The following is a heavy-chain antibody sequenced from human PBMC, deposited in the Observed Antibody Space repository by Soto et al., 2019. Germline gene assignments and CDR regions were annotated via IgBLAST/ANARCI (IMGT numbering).Heavy chain of an antibody. V-gene: IGHV1-69*06. D-gene: IGHD1-26*01. J-gene: IGHJ1*01. CDR1: GGTFSSYG. Sequence: ASVKVSCKASGGTFSSYGISWVRQAPGQGPEWMGGIIPIFGTPTYAQKFQGRVTMTADKSTSTGYMELSSLRSEDTAVYYCARDRNSGRDYAAHFQYWGQGTLVTVSS. CDR2: IIPIFGTP. CDR3: ARDRNSGRDYAAHFQY.